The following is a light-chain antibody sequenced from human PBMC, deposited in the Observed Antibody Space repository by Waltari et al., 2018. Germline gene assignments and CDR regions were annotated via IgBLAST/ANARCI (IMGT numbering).Light chain of an antibody. V-gene: IGKV1-9*01. CDR2: AAS. CDR3: QQLNSFPPT. CDR1: QGVSSY. Sequence: DIQLTQSPSFLSASVGDRVTITCRASQGVSSYLAWYQQKPGTAPKLLLYAASTLQSGVPSRFGGSGSGTEFTLTISSLQPEDCAAYYCQQLNSFPPTFGPGTKVDIK. J-gene: IGKJ3*01.